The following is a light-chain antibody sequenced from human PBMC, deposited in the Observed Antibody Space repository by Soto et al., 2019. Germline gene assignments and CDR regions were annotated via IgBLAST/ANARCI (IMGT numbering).Light chain of an antibody. CDR2: DAS. CDR3: QQRSNWPPGFT. CDR1: QRVGNY. V-gene: IGKV3-11*01. J-gene: IGKJ2*01. Sequence: EIVLTQSPATLSLSPGERATLSCRASQRVGNYLAWYQQKPGQAPRLLIYDASSRAIGIPARFSCSGSGTDFTLTISSLEPDDSAVYYCQQRSNWPPGFTFGQGTKLEIK.